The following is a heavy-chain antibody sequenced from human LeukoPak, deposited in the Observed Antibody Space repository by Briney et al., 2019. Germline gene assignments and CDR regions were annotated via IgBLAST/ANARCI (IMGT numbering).Heavy chain of an antibody. CDR3: ARVGAAAVFGLAFDI. J-gene: IGHJ3*02. D-gene: IGHD6-13*01. CDR2: ISAYNGNT. Sequence: ASVKVSCKASGYTFTSYGISWVRQAPGQGLEWMGWISAYNGNTNYAQKLQGRVTMTTDTSTSTAYMELRSLRSDDTAVYYCARVGAAAVFGLAFDIWGQGTMVTVSS. CDR1: GYTFTSYG. V-gene: IGHV1-18*01.